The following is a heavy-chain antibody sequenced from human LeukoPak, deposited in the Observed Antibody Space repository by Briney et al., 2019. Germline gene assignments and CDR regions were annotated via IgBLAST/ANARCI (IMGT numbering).Heavy chain of an antibody. Sequence: SETLSLTCTVSGGSISSGSYYWSWIRQPAGKGLEWIGRIYTSGSTNYNPSLKSRVTISVDTSKNQFSLKLSSVTAADTAVYYCARDAYYYDSSGQYYYYMDVWGKGTTVTISS. V-gene: IGHV4-61*02. D-gene: IGHD3-22*01. J-gene: IGHJ6*03. CDR2: IYTSGST. CDR1: GGSISSGSYY. CDR3: ARDAYYYDSSGQYYYYMDV.